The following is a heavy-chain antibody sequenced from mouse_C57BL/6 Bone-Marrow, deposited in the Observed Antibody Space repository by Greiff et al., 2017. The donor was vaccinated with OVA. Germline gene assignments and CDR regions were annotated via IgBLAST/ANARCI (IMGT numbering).Heavy chain of an antibody. CDR3: ARHGANWPTWDY. J-gene: IGHJ2*01. Sequence: QVQLQQSGAELVKPGASVKLSCKASGYTFTEYTIHWVKQRSGQGLEWIGWIYPGSGSIKYNEKFKEKATLTADKSSRTVYMDRSRLTSEDSAVYFCARHGANWPTWDYWGQGTTLTVSS. CDR2: IYPGSGSI. CDR1: GYTFTEYT. D-gene: IGHD4-1*01. V-gene: IGHV1-62-2*01.